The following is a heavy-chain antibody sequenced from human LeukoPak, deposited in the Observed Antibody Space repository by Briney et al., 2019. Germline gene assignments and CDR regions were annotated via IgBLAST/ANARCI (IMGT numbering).Heavy chain of an antibody. V-gene: IGHV3-30*18. D-gene: IGHD7-27*01. CDR1: GFTFSTYG. Sequence: PGGSLRLSCAASGFTFSTYGMHWVRQAPGKGLEWVAVASYDGSNKYYVDSVKGRFTISRDNPKNTLYLQMNSLRAEDTAVYYCAKDWGNWGYGYYFDHWGQGTLVTVSS. J-gene: IGHJ4*02. CDR2: ASYDGSNK. CDR3: AKDWGNWGYGYYFDH.